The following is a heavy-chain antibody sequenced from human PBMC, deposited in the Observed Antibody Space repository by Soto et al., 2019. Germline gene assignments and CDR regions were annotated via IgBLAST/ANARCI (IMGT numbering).Heavy chain of an antibody. J-gene: IGHJ2*01. CDR2: IGLGISTK. Sequence: RHALEKKMEWVSYIGLGISTKYYADSVEGRFTISRDNAKNSLYLQMNTLRAEDTAVYYCTRFFFSWYGDPGDFDAFPTRRSLDL. CDR3: TRFFFSWYGDPGDFDAFPTRRSLDL. V-gene: IGHV3-48*01. D-gene: IGHD3-9*01.